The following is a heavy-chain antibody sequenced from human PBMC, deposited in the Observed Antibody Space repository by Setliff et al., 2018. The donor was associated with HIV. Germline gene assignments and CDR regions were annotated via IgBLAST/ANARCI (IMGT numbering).Heavy chain of an antibody. CDR2: ISAHNGDT. J-gene: IGHJ4*02. D-gene: IGHD6-13*01. V-gene: IGHV1-18*01. CDR1: GYTFTSYG. CDR3: ARKGQQLPIDY. Sequence: ASVKVSCKASGYTFTSYGINWVRQAPGQGLEWMGWISAHNGDTHYAQKLQGRVTMTTDTSTTTAYMELRSLRSDDTAMYFCARKGQQLPIDYWGQGTLVTVSS.